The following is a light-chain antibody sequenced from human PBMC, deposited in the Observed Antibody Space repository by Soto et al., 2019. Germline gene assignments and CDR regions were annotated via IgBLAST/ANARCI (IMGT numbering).Light chain of an antibody. CDR2: GAS. CDR1: QSVSSN. CDR3: QQYNNWPQVT. V-gene: IGKV3-15*01. Sequence: EIVMTKSPATLSVSPGERATLSCRASQSVSSNLAWYQQKPGQAPRLLIYGASTRATGIPARFSGSGSGTEFTLIISSLQSEDFAVYYCQQYNNWPQVTFGGGTKVEIK. J-gene: IGKJ4*01.